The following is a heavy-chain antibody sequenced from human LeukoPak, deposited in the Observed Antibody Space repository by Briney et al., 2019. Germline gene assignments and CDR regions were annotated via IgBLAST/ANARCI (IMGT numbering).Heavy chain of an antibody. V-gene: IGHV3-33*01. CDR1: GFTFSSYG. CDR3: ARGLGGRGYYYYGMDV. Sequence: TGGSLRLSCAASGFTFSSYGMHWVRQAPGKGLEWVAVIWYDGSNKYYADSVKGRFTISRDNSKNTLSLQTNSLRAEDTAVYYCARGLGGRGYYYYGMDVWGQGTTVIVSS. J-gene: IGHJ6*02. CDR2: IWYDGSNK. D-gene: IGHD3-10*01.